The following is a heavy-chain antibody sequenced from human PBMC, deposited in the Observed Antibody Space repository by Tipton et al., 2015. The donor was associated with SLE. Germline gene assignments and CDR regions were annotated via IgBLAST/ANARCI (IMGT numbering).Heavy chain of an antibody. Sequence: TLSLTCSVSTYSISNGHYWAWVRQPPGKGLEWIGTVYHTGNTYYNPSLKSRVTMSVDTSKNQFSLKLSSVTAADTAVYYCAREGGYYDSSGLGAFDIWGQGTMVTVSS. CDR1: TYSISNGHY. V-gene: IGHV4-38-2*02. D-gene: IGHD3-22*01. J-gene: IGHJ3*02. CDR3: AREGGYYDSSGLGAFDI. CDR2: VYHTGNT.